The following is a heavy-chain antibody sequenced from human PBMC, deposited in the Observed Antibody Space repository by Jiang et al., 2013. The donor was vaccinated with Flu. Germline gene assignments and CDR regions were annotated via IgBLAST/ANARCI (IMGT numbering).Heavy chain of an antibody. J-gene: IGHJ3*02. V-gene: IGHV3-30-3*01. Sequence: FSSYAMHWVRQAPGKGLGWVAVISYDGSNKYYADSVKGRFTISRDNSKNTLYLQMNSLRAEDTAVYYRARDRSSSWYGARAAFDIWGQGTMVTVSS. D-gene: IGHD6-13*01. CDR3: ARDRSSSWYGARAAFDI. CDR1: FSSYA. CDR2: ISYDGSNK.